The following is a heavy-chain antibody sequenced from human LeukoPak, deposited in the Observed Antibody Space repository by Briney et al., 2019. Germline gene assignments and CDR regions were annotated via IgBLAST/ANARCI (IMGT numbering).Heavy chain of an antibody. CDR1: GGSISSGGYY. Sequence: SETLSLTCTVSGGSISSGGYYWSWLRQHPGKGLEWIGYIYYSGSTYYNPSLKSRVTISVDTSKNQFSLKLSSVTAADTAVYYCARDSGELLWFGESPYGMDVWGQGTTVTVSS. D-gene: IGHD3-10*01. J-gene: IGHJ6*02. V-gene: IGHV4-31*03. CDR3: ARDSGELLWFGESPYGMDV. CDR2: IYYSGST.